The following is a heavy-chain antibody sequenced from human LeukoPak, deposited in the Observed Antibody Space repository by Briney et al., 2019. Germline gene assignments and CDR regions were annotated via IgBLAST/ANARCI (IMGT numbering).Heavy chain of an antibody. J-gene: IGHJ4*02. Sequence: GESLKISCKGSGYSFTSYWIGWVRQMPGKGLEWMGIIYPGDSDTRYGPSFQGQVTISADKSISTAYLQWSSLKASDTAMYYCARPMDSSGWPLDYWGQGTLVTVSS. CDR2: IYPGDSDT. CDR1: GYSFTSYW. CDR3: ARPMDSSGWPLDY. D-gene: IGHD6-19*01. V-gene: IGHV5-51*01.